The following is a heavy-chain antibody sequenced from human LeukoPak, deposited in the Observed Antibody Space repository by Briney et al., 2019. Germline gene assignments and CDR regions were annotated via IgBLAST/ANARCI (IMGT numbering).Heavy chain of an antibody. Sequence: GGSLRLSCAASGFPFSNYAMSWVRQAPGKGLEWVSTISDSGISTYYADSVKGRFTISRDNSKNTLYLQMNSLRAEDTAVYYCAKDQHDYGDYFDYWGQGTLVTVSS. V-gene: IGHV3-23*01. J-gene: IGHJ4*02. CDR3: AKDQHDYGDYFDY. CDR2: ISDSGIST. CDR1: GFPFSNYA. D-gene: IGHD4-17*01.